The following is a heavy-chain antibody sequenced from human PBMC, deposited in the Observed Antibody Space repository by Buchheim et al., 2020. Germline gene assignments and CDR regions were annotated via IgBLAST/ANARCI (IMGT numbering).Heavy chain of an antibody. J-gene: IGHJ4*02. V-gene: IGHV3-74*01. CDR1: GFTFSSHW. Sequence: EVQLVESGGGLVQPGGSLRLSCAASGFTFSSHWMQWVRQGPGEGLVWVSRISGDGSGITYADSVRGRFTISRDNAKSTLYLQMNSLRAEDTAVYYCVRVTLGATGLDSWGQGT. CDR2: ISGDGSGI. D-gene: IGHD1-26*01. CDR3: VRVTLGATGLDS.